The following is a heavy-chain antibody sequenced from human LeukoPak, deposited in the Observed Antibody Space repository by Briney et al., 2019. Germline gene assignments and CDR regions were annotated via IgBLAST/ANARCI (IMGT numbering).Heavy chain of an antibody. CDR2: TYPGDSDT. V-gene: IGHV5-51*01. CDR3: ARPDYDYGGRIDY. J-gene: IGHJ4*02. Sequence: ESLKISCKGSGYSLTSYWIGWVGQMPGKGLEWMGNTYPGDSDTRYSPSFQGQVTLSADQSTSTPYLQWSSLKASDTAMDYCARPDYDYGGRIDYWGQGTLVTVSS. CDR1: GYSLTSYW. D-gene: IGHD4-23*01.